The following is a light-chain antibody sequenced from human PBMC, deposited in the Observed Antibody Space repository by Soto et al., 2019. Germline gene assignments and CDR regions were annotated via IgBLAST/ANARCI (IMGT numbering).Light chain of an antibody. Sequence: QSVLTQPASVSGSPGQSIAISCTGTSSDVGGYNYVSWYQQHPGKAPKLMIYDVSNRPSGVSNRFSGSKSGNTASLTISGLQAEDEADYYCSSYTSSIPPYVFGPGTKVTV. V-gene: IGLV2-14*01. CDR3: SSYTSSIPPYV. J-gene: IGLJ1*01. CDR1: SSDVGGYNY. CDR2: DVS.